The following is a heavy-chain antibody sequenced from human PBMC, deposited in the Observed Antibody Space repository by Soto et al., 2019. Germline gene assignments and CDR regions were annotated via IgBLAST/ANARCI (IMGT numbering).Heavy chain of an antibody. CDR1: GFTLGNYW. J-gene: IGHJ4*02. Sequence: GSLRLSCAASGFTLGNYWMTWVRQAPGKGLEWVANIKQDGSEEFYVDSVKGRFTISRDNAKNSLYLQMNSLRAEDTAVYYCARDGNVLMATINIFDYWGQGTLVTVSS. D-gene: IGHD5-12*01. V-gene: IGHV3-7*01. CDR2: IKQDGSEE. CDR3: ARDGNVLMATINIFDY.